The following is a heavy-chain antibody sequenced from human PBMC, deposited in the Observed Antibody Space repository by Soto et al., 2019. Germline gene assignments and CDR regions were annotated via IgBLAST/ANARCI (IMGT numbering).Heavy chain of an antibody. CDR2: IIPIFGTA. V-gene: IGHV1-69*13. J-gene: IGHJ6*02. CDR1: GGTFISYA. Sequence: SVKVSCKASGGTFISYAISWVRQAPGQGLEWMGGIIPIFGTANYAQKFQGRVTITADESTSTAYMELSSLRSEDTAVYYCARKGEQAIAARPAYYYGMAVWGQGTTVTLSS. D-gene: IGHD6-6*01. CDR3: ARKGEQAIAARPAYYYGMAV.